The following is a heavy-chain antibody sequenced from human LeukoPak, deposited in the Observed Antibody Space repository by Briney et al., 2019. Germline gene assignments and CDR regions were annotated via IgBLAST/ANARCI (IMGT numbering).Heavy chain of an antibody. CDR3: ARAPPPFYDSSGYDN. J-gene: IGHJ4*02. V-gene: IGHV4-59*08. Sequence: PSETLSLTCTVSGGSISSYYWSWIRQPPGKGLEWIGYIYYSGSTNYNPSLKSRVTISVDTSKNQFSLKLSSVTAADTAVYYCARAPPPFYDSSGYDNWGQGTLVTVSS. D-gene: IGHD3-22*01. CDR2: IYYSGST. CDR1: GGSISSYY.